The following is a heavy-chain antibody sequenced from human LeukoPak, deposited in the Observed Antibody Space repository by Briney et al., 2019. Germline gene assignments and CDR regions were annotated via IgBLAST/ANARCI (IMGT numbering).Heavy chain of an antibody. CDR1: GYTFTGYY. Sequence: AASVKVSCKASGYTFTGYYIYWVRQAPGQGLEWMGWIIPNSGGTKYAPNFQGRVNMTRDTSISTAYMELSRLTSDDTAVYYCARAQGWERPLDYWGQGTLVTVSS. CDR3: ARAQGWERPLDY. J-gene: IGHJ4*02. V-gene: IGHV1-2*02. CDR2: IIPNSGGT. D-gene: IGHD1-1*01.